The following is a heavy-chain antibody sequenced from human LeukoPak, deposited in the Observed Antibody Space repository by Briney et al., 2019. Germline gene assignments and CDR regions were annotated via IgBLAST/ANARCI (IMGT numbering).Heavy chain of an antibody. CDR3: ARENGDYDGPDDAFDI. Sequence: PGRSLRLSCAASGFTFSSYGMHWVRQAPGKGQEWVAVIWYDGSNKYYADSVKGRFTISRDNSKNTLYLQMNSLRAEDTAVYYCARENGDYDGPDDAFDIWGQGTMVTVSS. D-gene: IGHD4-17*01. J-gene: IGHJ3*02. CDR2: IWYDGSNK. V-gene: IGHV3-33*01. CDR1: GFTFSSYG.